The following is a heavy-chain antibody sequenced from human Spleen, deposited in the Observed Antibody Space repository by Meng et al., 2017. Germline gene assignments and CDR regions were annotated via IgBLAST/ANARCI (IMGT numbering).Heavy chain of an antibody. J-gene: IGHJ3*02. V-gene: IGHV1-69*13. CDR1: GGTFSSYA. CDR2: IIPIFGTA. Sequence: SVKVSCKASGGTFSSYAISWVRQAPGQGIEWMGGIIPIFGTANYAQKFQGRVTITADESTSTAYMELSSLRSEDTAVYYCARPKTSYGDDALDIWGQGTLVTVSS. D-gene: IGHD3-10*01. CDR3: ARPKTSYGDDALDI.